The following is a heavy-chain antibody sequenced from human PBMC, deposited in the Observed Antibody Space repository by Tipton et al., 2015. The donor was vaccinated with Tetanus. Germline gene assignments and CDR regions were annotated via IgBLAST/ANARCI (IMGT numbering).Heavy chain of an antibody. D-gene: IGHD3-10*01. CDR2: INYDGST. CDR3: ARGDYYGSGTDDV. CDR1: GGTFNNYF. Sequence: LRLSCAVYGGTFNNYFWTWIRQPPGKGLEWIGEINYDGSTNYSPSLKSRVTLSLDTTKKQVSLKLSSVTAADTAVYYCARGDYYGSGTDDVWGQGTTVTVPS. V-gene: IGHV4-34*01. J-gene: IGHJ6*02.